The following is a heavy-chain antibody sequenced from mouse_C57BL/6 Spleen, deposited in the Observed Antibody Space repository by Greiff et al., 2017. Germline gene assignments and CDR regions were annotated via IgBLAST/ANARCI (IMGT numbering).Heavy chain of an antibody. V-gene: IGHV1-52*01. D-gene: IGHD2-4*01. CDR1: GYTFTSYW. J-gene: IGHJ1*03. CDR2: IDPSDSDT. Sequence: QVQLQQSGAELVRPGSSVKLSCKASGYTFTSYWMPWVKQRPIQGLEWSGNIDPSDSDTHSNQKFKDKATLTVDKSSSTAYMQLSSLTSEDSAVYYCARYGDDYDRYFDVWGTGTTVTVSS. CDR3: ARYGDDYDRYFDV.